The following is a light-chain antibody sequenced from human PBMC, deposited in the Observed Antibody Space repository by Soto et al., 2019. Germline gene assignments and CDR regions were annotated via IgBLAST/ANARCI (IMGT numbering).Light chain of an antibody. V-gene: IGLV2-14*01. CDR1: SSDVGAYYS. CDR2: EVS. J-gene: IGLJ1*01. CDR3: SSYSSSSTYV. Sequence: QSALTQPASVSGSPGQSITSSCTGTSSDVGAYYSVSWYQQHPGKAPKLMIYEVSNRPSGVSNRFSGSKSGNTASLTISGLQAEDEADYYCSSYSSSSTYVFGTGTKVTVL.